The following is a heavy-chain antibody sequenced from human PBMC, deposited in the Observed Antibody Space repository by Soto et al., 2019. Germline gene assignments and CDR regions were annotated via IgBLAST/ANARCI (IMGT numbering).Heavy chain of an antibody. CDR3: AKDRIMYSSGWSPSFGY. CDR1: GFTFDDYA. D-gene: IGHD6-19*01. CDR2: ISWNSGSI. Sequence: EVQLVESGGGLVQPGRSLRLSCAASGFTFDDYAMHWVRQAPGKGLEWVSGISWNSGSIGYADSVKGRFTISRDNAKNSLYLQMNSLSAEDTALYYCAKDRIMYSSGWSPSFGYWGQGTLVTVSS. J-gene: IGHJ4*02. V-gene: IGHV3-9*01.